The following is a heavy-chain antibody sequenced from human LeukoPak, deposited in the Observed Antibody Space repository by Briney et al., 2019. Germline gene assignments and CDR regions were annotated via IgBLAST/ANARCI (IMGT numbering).Heavy chain of an antibody. CDR3: ARVSSSGHYYYGMDV. CDR1: GGSLSGYY. Sequence: SETLSLTCAVYGGSLSGYYWSWIRQSPGKGLEWIGEISHSGNTHYKPSLESRVTLSVDTSNNQFSLKLSSVTAADTAVYYCARVSSSGHYYYGMDVWGQGTTVTVSS. V-gene: IGHV4-34*01. D-gene: IGHD1-26*01. J-gene: IGHJ6*02. CDR2: ISHSGNT.